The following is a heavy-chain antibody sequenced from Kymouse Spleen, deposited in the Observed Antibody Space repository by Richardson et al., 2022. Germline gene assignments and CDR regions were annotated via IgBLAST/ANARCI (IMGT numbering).Heavy chain of an antibody. V-gene: IGHV3-15*01. CDR3: TTGIAARYYYGMDV. CDR1: GFTFSNAW. D-gene: IGHD6-6*01. CDR2: IKSKTDGGTT. J-gene: IGHJ6*02. Sequence: EVQLVESGGGLVKPGGSLRLSCAASGFTFSNAWMSWVRQAPGKGLEWVGRIKSKTDGGTTDYAAPVKGRFTISRDDSKNTLYLQMNSLKTEDTAVYYCTTGIAARYYYGMDVWGQGTTVTVSS.